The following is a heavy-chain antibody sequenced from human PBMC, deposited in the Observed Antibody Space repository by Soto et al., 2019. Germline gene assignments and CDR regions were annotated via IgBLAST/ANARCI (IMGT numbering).Heavy chain of an antibody. CDR1: GFTLSSYG. Sequence: PEGALRLCCAASGFTLSSYGMHWGRQAPGKGLEWVAVIWYDGGNKYYADSVKGRFTISRDNSKNTLYLQMNSLRAEDTAVYYCARDYDSSGYPRYYFDYWGQGT. CDR3: ARDYDSSGYPRYYFDY. D-gene: IGHD3-22*01. V-gene: IGHV3-33*01. J-gene: IGHJ4*02. CDR2: IWYDGGNK.